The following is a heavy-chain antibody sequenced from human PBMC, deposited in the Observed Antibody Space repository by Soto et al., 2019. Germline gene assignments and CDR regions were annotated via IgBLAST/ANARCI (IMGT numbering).Heavy chain of an antibody. J-gene: IGHJ4*02. V-gene: IGHV4-4*07. CDR3: ASLTNGRPGDS. CDR2: LHSTGAT. CDR1: GGSINNYW. Sequence: PSETLSLTCTVSGGSINNYWWSWIRQAADKRLEWIGRLHSTGATNYNPSLKSRLAISVDTSKNQFSLSLISVTAADTAVYFCASLTNGRPGDSWGQGTLVTVSS. D-gene: IGHD2-8*01.